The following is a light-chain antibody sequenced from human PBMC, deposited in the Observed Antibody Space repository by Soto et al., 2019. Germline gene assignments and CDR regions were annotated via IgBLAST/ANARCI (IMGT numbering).Light chain of an antibody. V-gene: IGKV3-15*01. CDR3: QQYNNWPPIT. CDR2: GAS. Sequence: EIVLTQSPGTLSLSPGERATLSCRASQSVISSYLAWYQQKPGQAPRLLIYGASTRATGIPVRFSGSGSGTEFTLTISSLQSEDFAVYYCQQYNNWPPITFGQGTRLEIK. CDR1: QSVISSY. J-gene: IGKJ5*01.